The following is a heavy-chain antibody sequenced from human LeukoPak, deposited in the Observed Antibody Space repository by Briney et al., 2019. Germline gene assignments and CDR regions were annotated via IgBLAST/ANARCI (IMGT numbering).Heavy chain of an antibody. CDR1: GGTFSSYA. D-gene: IGHD2-8*01. CDR3: ARGTRIGYCTNGVCHPGGDY. J-gene: IGHJ4*02. Sequence: SVKVSCKASGGTFSSYAISWVRQAPGQGLEWMGGIIPIFGTANYAQKFQGRVTITADESTSTAYMELSSLRSEDTAVYYCARGTRIGYCTNGVCHPGGDYWGQGTLVTVSS. CDR2: IIPIFGTA. V-gene: IGHV1-69*13.